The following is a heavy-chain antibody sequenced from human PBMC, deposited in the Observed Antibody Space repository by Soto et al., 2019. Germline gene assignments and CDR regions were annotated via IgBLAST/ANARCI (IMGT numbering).Heavy chain of an antibody. CDR1: GGTFSSYT. CDR2: IIPILGIA. CDR3: ATKYCSGGSCFSHYYGMDV. J-gene: IGHJ6*02. V-gene: IGHV1-69*02. D-gene: IGHD2-15*01. Sequence: QVQLVQSGAEVKKPGSSVKVSCKASGGTFSSYTISWVRQAPGQGLEWMGRIIPILGIANYAQKFQGRVTITADKSTSTDYMELSSLRSEDTAVYYCATKYCSGGSCFSHYYGMDVWGQGTTVTVSS.